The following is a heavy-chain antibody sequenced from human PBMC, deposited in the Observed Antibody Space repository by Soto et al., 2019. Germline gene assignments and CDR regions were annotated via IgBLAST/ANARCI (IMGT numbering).Heavy chain of an antibody. CDR3: ASRTGGTARDLDY. D-gene: IGHD3-16*01. J-gene: IGHJ4*02. CDR1: SGSISSSNW. V-gene: IGHV4-4*02. CDR2: IYHSGST. Sequence: SETLSLTCAVSSGSISSSNWWSWVRQPPGKGLEWIGEIYHSGSTNYNPSLKSRVTISVDKSKNQFSLKLSSVTAADTAVYYCASRTGGTARDLDYWGQGTLVTVSS.